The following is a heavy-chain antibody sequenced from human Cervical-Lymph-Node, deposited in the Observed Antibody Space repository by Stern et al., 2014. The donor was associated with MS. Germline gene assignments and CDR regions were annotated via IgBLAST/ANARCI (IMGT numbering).Heavy chain of an antibody. Sequence: QLQLQESGPGLVTPSETLSLTCAVSGDSIGNHFWSWIRQPPGEGLKWIGYVYYSGTTHYDPSLKSRVTISVDTSKNQFSLRVSSVTAADTAVYYCARGRRDGYNYSFDYWGQGILVTVSS. D-gene: IGHD5-24*01. CDR2: VYYSGTT. V-gene: IGHV4-59*11. CDR3: ARGRRDGYNYSFDY. J-gene: IGHJ4*02. CDR1: GDSIGNHF.